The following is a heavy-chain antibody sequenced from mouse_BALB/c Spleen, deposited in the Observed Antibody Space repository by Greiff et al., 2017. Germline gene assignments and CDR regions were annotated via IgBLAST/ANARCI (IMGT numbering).Heavy chain of an antibody. D-gene: IGHD2-4*01. CDR3: ARSGIYYDYDWFAY. J-gene: IGHJ3*01. CDR2: INPGSGGT. CDR1: GYAFTNYL. Sequence: QVQLQQSGAELVRPGTSVKVSCKASGYAFTNYLIEWVKQRPGQGLEWIGVINPGSGGTNYNEKFKGKATLTADKSSSTAYMQLSSLTSDDSAVYFCARSGIYYDYDWFAYWGQGTLVTVSA. V-gene: IGHV1-54*01.